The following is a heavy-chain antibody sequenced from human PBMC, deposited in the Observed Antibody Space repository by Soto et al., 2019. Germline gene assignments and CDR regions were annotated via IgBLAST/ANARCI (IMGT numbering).Heavy chain of an antibody. Sequence: GGSMRLSCAASGFTFSSYAMSWVRQAPGKGLEWVSAISGSGGSTYYADSVKGRFTISRDNSKNTLYLQMNSLRAEDTAVYYCAKDLGVRGVIWYYYYGMDVWGQGPTVTVSS. V-gene: IGHV3-23*01. D-gene: IGHD3-10*01. CDR3: AKDLGVRGVIWYYYYGMDV. CDR2: ISGSGGST. J-gene: IGHJ6*02. CDR1: GFTFSSYA.